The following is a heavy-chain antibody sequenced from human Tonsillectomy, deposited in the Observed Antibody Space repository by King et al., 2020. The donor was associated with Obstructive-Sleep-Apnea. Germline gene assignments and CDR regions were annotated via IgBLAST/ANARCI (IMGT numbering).Heavy chain of an antibody. V-gene: IGHV3-30*18. J-gene: IGHJ4*02. Sequence: VQLVESGGGVVQPGRSLRLSCAASGFTFSDYGMHWIRQAPGKGLEWLAVISYHGSVDYYADSVKGRFTVSRDNSKNTLFLQMSSLRPDDTAVYYYAKESLPVTGGYYFDYWGQGTLVTVSS. D-gene: IGHD6-19*01. CDR3: AKESLPVTGGYYFDY. CDR2: ISYHGSVD. CDR1: GFTFSDYG.